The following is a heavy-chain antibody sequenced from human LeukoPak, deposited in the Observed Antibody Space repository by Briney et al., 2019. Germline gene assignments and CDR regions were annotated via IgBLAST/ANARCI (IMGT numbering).Heavy chain of an antibody. CDR3: AGNPPWTYYDFWSGYYAQSYYYYMDV. Sequence: ASVKVSCKASGYTFTSYDINWVRQATGQGLEWMGWMNPNSGNTGYAQKFQGRVTMTRNTSISTAYMELSSLRSEDTAVYYCAGNPPWTYYDFWSGYYAQSYYYYMDVWGKGTTVTVSS. V-gene: IGHV1-8*01. D-gene: IGHD3-3*01. CDR1: GYTFTSYD. CDR2: MNPNSGNT. J-gene: IGHJ6*03.